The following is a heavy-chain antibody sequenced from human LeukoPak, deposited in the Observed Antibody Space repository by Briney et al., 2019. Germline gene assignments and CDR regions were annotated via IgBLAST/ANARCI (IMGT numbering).Heavy chain of an antibody. V-gene: IGHV3-30*18. CDR2: ISYDGSNK. D-gene: IGHD4-17*01. J-gene: IGHJ5*02. CDR3: ANDYGDYGPTYNWFDP. Sequence: GGSLRLSCAASGFTFSSYGMHWVRQAPGKGLEWVAVISYDGSNKYYADSVKGRFTISRDNSKNTLYLQMNSLRAEDTAVYYCANDYGDYGPTYNWFDPWGQGTLVTVSS. CDR1: GFTFSSYG.